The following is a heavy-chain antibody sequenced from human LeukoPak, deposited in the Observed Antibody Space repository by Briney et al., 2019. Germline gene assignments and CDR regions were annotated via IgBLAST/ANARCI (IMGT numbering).Heavy chain of an antibody. Sequence: LSETLSLTCTVSGYSISSGYYWGWIRQPPGKGLEWIGGIYHSGSTYHNPSLKSRVTISVDTSKNQFSLKLSSVTAADTAVYYCARYCSSTSCPTNWFDPWGQGTLVTVSS. CDR1: GYSISSGYY. CDR2: IYHSGST. CDR3: ARYCSSTSCPTNWFDP. V-gene: IGHV4-38-2*02. J-gene: IGHJ5*02. D-gene: IGHD2-2*01.